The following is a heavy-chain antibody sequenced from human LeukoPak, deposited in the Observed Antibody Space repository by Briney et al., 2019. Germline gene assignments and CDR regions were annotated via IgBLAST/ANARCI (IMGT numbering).Heavy chain of an antibody. Sequence: GGSLRLSCAASGFTFSNYAMSWVRQAPGKGLEWLSSIDGSGGSTNYADSVKGRFTISRDNSKNTLYLQMNSLRADDTAVYYCAKGHCSGTTCYGWFDPWGQGTLVTVSS. CDR1: GFTFSNYA. V-gene: IGHV3-23*01. CDR2: IDGSGGST. CDR3: AKGHCSGTTCYGWFDP. J-gene: IGHJ5*01. D-gene: IGHD2-2*01.